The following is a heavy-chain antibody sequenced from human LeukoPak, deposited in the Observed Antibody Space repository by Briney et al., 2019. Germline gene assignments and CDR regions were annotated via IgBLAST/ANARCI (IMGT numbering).Heavy chain of an antibody. CDR2: INHSGST. Sequence: PSETLSLTCAVYGGSFSGYYWSWIRQPPGKGLEWIGEINHSGSTNYNPSLKSRVTISVDTSKNQFSLKLSSVTAADTAVYYCARDPVRASGYYFDYWGQGTLVTVSS. D-gene: IGHD3-22*01. J-gene: IGHJ4*02. V-gene: IGHV4-34*01. CDR3: ARDPVRASGYYFDY. CDR1: GGSFSGYY.